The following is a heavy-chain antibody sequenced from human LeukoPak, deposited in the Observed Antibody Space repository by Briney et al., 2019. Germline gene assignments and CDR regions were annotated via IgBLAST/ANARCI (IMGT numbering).Heavy chain of an antibody. CDR3: AKDFSTGTPDY. CDR2: ISYDGSNK. D-gene: IGHD3/OR15-3a*01. Sequence: PGGSLRLSSAASGFTFSSYGMHWVRQAPGKGLEWVAVISYDGSNKYYADSVKGRFTISRDNSKNTLYLQMNSLRAEDTAVYYCAKDFSTGTPDYWGQGTLVTVSS. CDR1: GFTFSSYG. V-gene: IGHV3-30*18. J-gene: IGHJ4*02.